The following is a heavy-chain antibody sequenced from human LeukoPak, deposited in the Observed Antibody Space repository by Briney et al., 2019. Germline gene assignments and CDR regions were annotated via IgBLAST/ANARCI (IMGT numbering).Heavy chain of an antibody. CDR3: ARGPQGHQLRRYFDL. J-gene: IGHJ2*01. D-gene: IGHD2-2*01. V-gene: IGHV4-34*01. CDR1: GGSFSGYY. CDR2: INHSGST. Sequence: SETLSLTCAVYGGSFSGYYWSWIRQPPGKGLEWIGEINHSGSTNYNPSLKSRVTISVDTSKNQFSLKLSSVTAADTAVYYCARGPQGHQLRRYFDLWGRGTLVTVSS.